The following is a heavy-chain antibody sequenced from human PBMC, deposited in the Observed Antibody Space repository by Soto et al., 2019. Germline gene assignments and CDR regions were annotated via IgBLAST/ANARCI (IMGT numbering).Heavy chain of an antibody. Sequence: GGSLELCSAASGVTFCIYVMNGVRQATGKGLEWVSYITGSGFTIYYADSVKGRFTISRDNAKNSLYLQMNSLRVEDTAVYYCARTYYDGSGYYYLDSWGQGTLVTVSS. CDR1: GVTFCIYV. CDR2: ITGSGFTI. V-gene: IGHV3-48*03. J-gene: IGHJ4*02. D-gene: IGHD3-22*01. CDR3: ARTYYDGSGYYYLDS.